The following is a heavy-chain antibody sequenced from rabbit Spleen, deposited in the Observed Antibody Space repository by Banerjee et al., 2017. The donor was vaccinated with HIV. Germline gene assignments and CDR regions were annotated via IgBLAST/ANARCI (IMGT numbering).Heavy chain of an antibody. J-gene: IGHJ4*01. CDR1: GVSFSGNSY. CDR2: IDSGSSGFT. CDR3: ARDLVAVIGWNFSL. V-gene: IGHV1S40*01. Sequence: QSLEESGGDMVQPGASLTLTCIASGVSFSGNSYMCWVRQAPGKGLEWIACIDSGSSGFTYFASWANGRFTISKTSSTTVTLQMTSLTAADTATYFCARDLVAVIGWNFSLWGPGTLVTVS. D-gene: IGHD1-1*01.